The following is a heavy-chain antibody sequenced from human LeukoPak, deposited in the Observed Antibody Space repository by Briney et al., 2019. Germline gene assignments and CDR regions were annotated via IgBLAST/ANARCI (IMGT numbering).Heavy chain of an antibody. CDR2: INPNSGGT. J-gene: IGHJ4*02. Sequence: ASVKVSCKASGYTFTGYYMHWVRQAPGQGLEWMGWINPNSGGTNYAQKFQGRVTMTRDTSISTAYMELSGLRSDDTAMYYCARESLVGAHTPHDYWGQGTLVTVSS. CDR3: ARESLVGAHTPHDY. D-gene: IGHD1-26*01. V-gene: IGHV1-2*02. CDR1: GYTFTGYY.